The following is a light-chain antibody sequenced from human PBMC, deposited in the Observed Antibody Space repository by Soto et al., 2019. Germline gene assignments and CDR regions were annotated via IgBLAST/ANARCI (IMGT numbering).Light chain of an antibody. CDR3: QQRSDWPST. CDR1: QSVGSY. Sequence: EIVLTQSPATLSLSPGDRATLSCRASQSVGSYLGWYQQRPGQAPRLLIYDASNRATGIPARVSGSGSWTNLTPTRRSLRAEDFAVYYCQQRSDWPSTFGGGTKVEIK. J-gene: IGKJ4*01. V-gene: IGKV3-11*01. CDR2: DAS.